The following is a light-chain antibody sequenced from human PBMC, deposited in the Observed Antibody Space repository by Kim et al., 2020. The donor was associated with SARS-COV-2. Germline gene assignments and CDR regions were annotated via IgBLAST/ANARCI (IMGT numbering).Light chain of an antibody. CDR3: QAWDSSNYV. J-gene: IGLJ1*01. V-gene: IGLV3-1*01. Sequence: SVSPGQTASITCSGDKLGDKYACWYQQKPGQSPVLVIYQDSKLPSGIPERFSGSNSGNTATLTISGTQAMDEADYYCQAWDSSNYVFGTGTKGTVL. CDR1: KLGDKY. CDR2: QDS.